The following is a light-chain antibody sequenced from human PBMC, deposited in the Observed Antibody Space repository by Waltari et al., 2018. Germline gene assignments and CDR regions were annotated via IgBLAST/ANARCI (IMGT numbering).Light chain of an antibody. J-gene: IGLJ3*02. V-gene: IGLV3-19*01. CDR1: SLRTSY. CDR2: GKD. CDR3: SSGNGRANQVV. Sequence: SSELTQDPAVSVALGQTVRITCQGDSLRTSYARWYQLKPGQAPVLVIYGKDKRPSGIPDRISGYSSGATSSLTITGAQAEDEADYYCSSGNGRANQVVFAGGTKVTVL.